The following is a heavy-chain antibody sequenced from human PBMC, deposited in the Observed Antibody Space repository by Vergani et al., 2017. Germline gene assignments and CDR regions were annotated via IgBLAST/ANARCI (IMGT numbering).Heavy chain of an antibody. CDR1: GGTFSSYA. V-gene: IGHV7-4-1*02. CDR2: INTNTGNP. J-gene: IGHJ4*02. D-gene: IGHD3-10*01. CDR3: ARGRSWDYYGSGPRLDPFY. Sequence: QVQLVQSGAEVKKPGSSVKVSCKASGGTFSSYAISWVRQAPGQGLEWMGWINTNTGNPTYAQGFTGRFVFSLDTSVSTAYLQISSLKAEDTAVYYCARGRSWDYYGSGPRLDPFYWGQGTLVTVSS.